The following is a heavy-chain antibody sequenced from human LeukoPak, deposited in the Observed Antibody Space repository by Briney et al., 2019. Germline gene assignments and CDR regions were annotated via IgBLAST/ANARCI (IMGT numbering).Heavy chain of an antibody. CDR2: ISSSSTI. J-gene: IGHJ4*02. CDR1: GFTFRNYV. D-gene: IGHD3-3*01. V-gene: IGHV3-48*02. Sequence: GGSLGLSCAASGFTFRNYVIHWVRQAPGKGLEWVSYISSSSTIYYADSVKGRFTISRDNAKNSLYLQMNSLRDEDTAVYYCARDGAFWSGYSDFFDYWGQGTLVTVSS. CDR3: ARDGAFWSGYSDFFDY.